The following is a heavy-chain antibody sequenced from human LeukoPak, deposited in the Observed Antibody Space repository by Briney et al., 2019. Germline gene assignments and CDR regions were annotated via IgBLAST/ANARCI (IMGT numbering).Heavy chain of an antibody. CDR2: IKYDGGQK. J-gene: IGHJ5*02. CDR1: GFTLSTFW. CDR3: ARERHGVGATFDA. D-gene: IGHD1-26*01. Sequence: GSLRLSCAASGFTLSTFWMSWVRQAPGKGLEWVANIKYDGGQKYYVDSVRGRFTISRDNDKNSLYLEMNSLRADDTAVYYCARERHGVGATFDAWGQGTLVTVSS. V-gene: IGHV3-7*01.